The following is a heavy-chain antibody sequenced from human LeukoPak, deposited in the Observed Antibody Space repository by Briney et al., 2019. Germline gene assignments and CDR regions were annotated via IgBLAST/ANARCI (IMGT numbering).Heavy chain of an antibody. CDR3: ARRGGYSGHDFRGGVAGYFAY. CDR1: GFTINTHY. V-gene: IGHV3-53*01. D-gene: IGHD5-12*01. CDR2: DSCDNT. Sequence: GGSLRLSCAASGFTINTHYMNWVRQAPGKGLEWVACDSCDNTYYADSVKGRFTISRDNSNNTVFLQLRNVRVEDTAVYYCARRGGYSGHDFRGGVAGYFAYWGQGTTVSVSS. J-gene: IGHJ6*01.